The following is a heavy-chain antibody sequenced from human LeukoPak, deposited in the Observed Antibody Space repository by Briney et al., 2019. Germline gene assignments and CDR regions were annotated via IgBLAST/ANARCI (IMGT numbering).Heavy chain of an antibody. Sequence: PSETLSLTCAVYGGSFSGYYWSWIRQPPGKGLEWIGEINPSGSTNYNPSLKSRVTISVDTSKNQFSLKLSSVTAADTAVYYCARRHVRTWRLAGPNWFDPWGQGTLVTVSS. V-gene: IGHV4-34*01. J-gene: IGHJ5*02. CDR3: ARRHVRTWRLAGPNWFDP. CDR2: INPSGST. CDR1: GGSFSGYY. D-gene: IGHD3-10*02.